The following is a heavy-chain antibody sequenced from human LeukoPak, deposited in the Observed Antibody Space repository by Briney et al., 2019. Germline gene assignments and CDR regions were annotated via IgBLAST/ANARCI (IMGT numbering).Heavy chain of an antibody. J-gene: IGHJ4*02. CDR3: ARGQYSGSYYADC. CDR1: GGSISSGDYY. D-gene: IGHD1-26*01. V-gene: IGHV4-30-4*08. CDR2: IYYSGST. Sequence: PSETLSLTCTVSGGSISSGDYYWSWIRQPPGKGLEWIGYIYYSGSTYYNPSLKSRVTISVDTSKNQFSLKLSSVTTADTAVYYCARGQYSGSYYADCWGQGTLVTVSS.